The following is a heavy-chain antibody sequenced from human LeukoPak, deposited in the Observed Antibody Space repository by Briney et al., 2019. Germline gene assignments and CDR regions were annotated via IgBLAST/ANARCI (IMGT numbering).Heavy chain of an antibody. CDR1: GGTFSSYA. CDR2: IIPILGIA. Sequence: SVKVSCKASGGTFSSYAISWVRQAPGQGLEWMGRIIPILGIANYAQKFQGRVTITADKPTSTASMELSSLRSEDTAVYYCARVGLIGGYDSSGYYYYWGQGTLVTVSS. J-gene: IGHJ4*02. CDR3: ARVGLIGGYDSSGYYYY. V-gene: IGHV1-69*04. D-gene: IGHD3-22*01.